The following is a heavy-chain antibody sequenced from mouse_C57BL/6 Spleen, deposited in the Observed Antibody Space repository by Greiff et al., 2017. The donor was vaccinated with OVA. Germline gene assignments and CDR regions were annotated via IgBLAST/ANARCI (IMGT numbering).Heavy chain of an antibody. Sequence: QVQLQQPGAELVKPGASVKLSCKASGYTFTSYWMHWVKQRPGQGLEWIGMIHPNSGSTNYNEKFKSKATLTVDKSSSTAYMQLSSLTSEDSAVYYCAIPSYYYDSSYDFDYWGQGTTLTVSS. CDR2: IHPNSGST. J-gene: IGHJ2*01. D-gene: IGHD1-1*01. V-gene: IGHV1-64*01. CDR1: GYTFTSYW. CDR3: AIPSYYYDSSYDFDY.